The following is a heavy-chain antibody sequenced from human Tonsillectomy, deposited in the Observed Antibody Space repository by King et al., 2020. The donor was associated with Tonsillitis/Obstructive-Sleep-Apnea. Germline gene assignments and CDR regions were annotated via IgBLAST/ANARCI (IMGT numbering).Heavy chain of an antibody. J-gene: IGHJ6*03. V-gene: IGHV3-23*04. Sequence: VQLVESGGGSVQPGGSLRLSCAASGFTFTSYAMTWVRQAPGKGLEWVSSISDNGAGTHYADYVKGRFTISRDNSKNTLYLQMNSLRVDDTAVYYCAGGPAGADYYYMDVWGEGTTVTVSS. D-gene: IGHD6-19*01. CDR2: ISDNGAGT. CDR3: AGGPAGADYYYMDV. CDR1: GFTFTSYA.